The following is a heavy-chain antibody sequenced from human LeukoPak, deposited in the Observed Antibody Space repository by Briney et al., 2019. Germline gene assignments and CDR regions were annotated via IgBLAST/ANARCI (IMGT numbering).Heavy chain of an antibody. CDR2: INSDGSST. CDR3: ARPKDSGDSVVAFDS. V-gene: IGHV3-74*01. D-gene: IGHD4-17*01. J-gene: IGHJ4*02. Sequence: SGGSLRLSCAASGFTLSNYWMYWVRQAPGKGLVWVSQINSDGSSTRYADSVKGRFTISRDNAENTLYLQLSSLRGEDTAVYYCARPKDSGDSVVAFDSWGQGTLVTVSS. CDR1: GFTLSNYW.